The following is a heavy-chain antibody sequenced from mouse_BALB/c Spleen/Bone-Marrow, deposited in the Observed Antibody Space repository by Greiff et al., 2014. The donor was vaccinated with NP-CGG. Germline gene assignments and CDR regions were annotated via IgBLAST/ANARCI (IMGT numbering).Heavy chain of an antibody. CDR2: ISSGGSYT. CDR1: GFTLSRYN. V-gene: IGHV5-6-4*01. D-gene: IGHD1-2*01. Sequence: DVKLVESGGGLVKPGGSLKLSCAASGFTLSRYNMSWVRQTPEKRLEWVATISSGGSYTYYLDSVNGRFTISRDNAENTLYLQMSSLKSEDTAMYYCTKLLRLRKYFDVWGAGTTVTVSS. J-gene: IGHJ1*01. CDR3: TKLLRLRKYFDV.